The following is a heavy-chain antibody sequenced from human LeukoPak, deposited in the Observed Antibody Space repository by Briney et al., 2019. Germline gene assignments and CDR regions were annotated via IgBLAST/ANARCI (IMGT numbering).Heavy chain of an antibody. V-gene: IGHV1-18*01. Sequence: SVKVSCKASGYTFTSYGLSWVRQAAGQGLEWMGWISAYNGNTHYAQKLQGRVTMTTDISTSTVYMELRSLRSDDTAVYYCARGSPPRRNYDSRGYYSYYFDYWGQGTLVTVSS. CDR1: GYTFTSYG. J-gene: IGHJ4*02. CDR2: ISAYNGNT. CDR3: ARGSPPRRNYDSRGYYSYYFDY. D-gene: IGHD3-22*01.